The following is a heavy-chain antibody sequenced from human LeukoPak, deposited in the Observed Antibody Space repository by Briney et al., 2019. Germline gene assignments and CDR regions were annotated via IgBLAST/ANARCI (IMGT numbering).Heavy chain of an antibody. Sequence: SETLSLTCAVYGGSFSGYYWSWIRQPPGKGLEWIGEINHSGSTNYNPSLKSRVTISVDTSKNQFSLKLSSVTAADTAVYYCARDPRPLDYYDSRGFDPWGQGTLVTVSS. CDR1: GGSFSGYY. CDR3: ARDPRPLDYYDSRGFDP. V-gene: IGHV4-34*01. D-gene: IGHD3-22*01. J-gene: IGHJ5*02. CDR2: INHSGST.